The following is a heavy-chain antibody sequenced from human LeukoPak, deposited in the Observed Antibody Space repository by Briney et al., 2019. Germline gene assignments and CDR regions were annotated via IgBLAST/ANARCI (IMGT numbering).Heavy chain of an antibody. CDR2: IYYSGST. V-gene: IGHV4-39*01. J-gene: IGHJ6*03. Sequence: PAETLSLTCTVSGGSISSSSYYWGWIRQPPGKGLEWSGTIYYSGSTYYNPSLKSQVTISVDTSKNQFSLKPISVTPADTAVYYCARSGNPKYCSSTSRLHYYYYYYMDVWGRGTKVTVCS. D-gene: IGHD2-2*01. CDR1: GGSISSSSYY. CDR3: ARSGNPKYCSSTSRLHYYYYYYMDV.